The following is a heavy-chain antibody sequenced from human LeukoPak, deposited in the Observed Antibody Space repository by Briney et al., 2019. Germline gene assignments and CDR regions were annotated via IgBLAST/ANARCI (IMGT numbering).Heavy chain of an antibody. CDR3: ARSQSGSYTTFDY. V-gene: IGHV1-2*02. D-gene: IGHD1-26*01. J-gene: IGHJ4*02. Sequence: GASVKVSCKASGYTFTGYYMHWVRQAPGQGLEWMGWINPNSGGTNYAQKFQGRVTMTRDTSISTAYMELSRLRSDDTAVYYCARSQSGSYTTFDYWGQGTLVTVSS. CDR1: GYTFTGYY. CDR2: INPNSGGT.